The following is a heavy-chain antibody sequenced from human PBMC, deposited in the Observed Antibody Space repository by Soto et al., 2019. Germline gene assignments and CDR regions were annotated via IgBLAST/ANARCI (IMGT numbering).Heavy chain of an antibody. J-gene: IGHJ6*02. CDR2: ISPGGGST. CDR1: GDTFTPYY. V-gene: IGHV1-46*01. CDR3: AAMMADRLRSSSYCGMDV. D-gene: IGHD6-6*01. Sequence: QVQLVQSGAEVKKPGASVKVSCKASGDTFTPYYMHWVRQAPGQEPEWMGIISPGGGSTTYAQKFQGRVTMIRDKSTSTVYLELSSLISEDTAVYYCAAMMADRLRSSSYCGMDVWGPGTTVTVSS.